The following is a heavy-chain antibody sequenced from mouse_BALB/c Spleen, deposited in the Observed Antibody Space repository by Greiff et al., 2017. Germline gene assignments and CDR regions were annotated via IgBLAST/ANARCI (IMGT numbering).Heavy chain of an antibody. Sequence: VQLQQPGAELVKPGASVKLSCKASGYTFTSYWMHWVKQRPGQGLEWIGEINPSNGRTNYNEKFKSKATLTVDKSSSTAYMQLSSLTSEDPAVYYCARSGYSQPFAYWGQGTLVTVSA. CDR3: ARSGYSQPFAY. J-gene: IGHJ3*01. V-gene: IGHV1S81*02. D-gene: IGHD1-3*01. CDR1: GYTFTSYW. CDR2: INPSNGRT.